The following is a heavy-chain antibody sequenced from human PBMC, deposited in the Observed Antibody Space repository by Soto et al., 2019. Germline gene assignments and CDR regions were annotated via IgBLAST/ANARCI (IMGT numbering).Heavy chain of an antibody. CDR2: IYYSGST. D-gene: IGHD3-3*01. CDR1: GGSIRMGVVY. Sequence: PSGSVSLACSVSGGSIRMGVVYLSWIRQPPGKGLEWIGYIYYSGSTNYNPSLKSRVTISVGTSKNQFSLKLSSVTAADTAVYYCARSGPYYDFWSGYYTSMEFDYWGQGTLVTVSS. V-gene: IGHV4-61*08. CDR3: ARSGPYYDFWSGYYTSMEFDY. J-gene: IGHJ4*02.